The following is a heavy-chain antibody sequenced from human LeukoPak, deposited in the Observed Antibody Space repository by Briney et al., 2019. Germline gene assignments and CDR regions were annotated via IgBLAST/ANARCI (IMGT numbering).Heavy chain of an antibody. D-gene: IGHD3-22*01. J-gene: IGHJ4*02. V-gene: IGHV3-21*01. CDR3: AREGLRYYYDSSGYYAFDY. CDR2: IGSSSSYI. Sequence: GGSLRLSCAASGFTFSSYSMNWVRQAPGKGLEWVSSIGSSSSYIYYADSVKGRFTISRDNAKNSLYLQMNSLRAEDTAVYYCAREGLRYYYDSSGYYAFDYWGQGTLVTVSS. CDR1: GFTFSSYS.